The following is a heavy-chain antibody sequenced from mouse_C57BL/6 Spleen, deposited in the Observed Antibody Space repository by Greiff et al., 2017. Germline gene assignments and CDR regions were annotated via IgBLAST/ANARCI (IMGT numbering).Heavy chain of an antibody. J-gene: IGHJ1*03. CDR1: GYTFTDHT. D-gene: IGHD2-5*01. CDR3: ARKGAYYSNPRYFDV. Sequence: QVQLKESDAELVKPGASVKISCKVSGYTFTDHTIHWMKQRPEQGLEWIGYISPRDGSTKYNEQFKGKATLTADKSSSTAYMQLNSLTSEDSAVYFCARKGAYYSNPRYFDVWGTGTTVTVSS. V-gene: IGHV1-78*01. CDR2: ISPRDGST.